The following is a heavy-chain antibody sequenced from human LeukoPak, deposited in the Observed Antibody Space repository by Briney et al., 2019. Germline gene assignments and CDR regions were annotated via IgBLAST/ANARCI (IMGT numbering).Heavy chain of an antibody. CDR2: ICDSGRTV. D-gene: IGHD3-22*01. Sequence: GGSLRLSCAASGFTFSDYYMIWLRQAPAKGLEGVAYICDSGRTVYYADSVKGRFTISRDNAKNSVYLQMNNLRAEDTAVYYCARDRLGDYDHSGYYDKWGQGTLVTVSS. CDR1: GFTFSDYY. CDR3: ARDRLGDYDHSGYYDK. V-gene: IGHV3-11*01. J-gene: IGHJ4*02.